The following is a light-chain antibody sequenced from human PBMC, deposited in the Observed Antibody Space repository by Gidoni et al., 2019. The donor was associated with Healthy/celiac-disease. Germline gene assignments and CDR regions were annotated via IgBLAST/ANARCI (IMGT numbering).Light chain of an antibody. CDR1: QSVSSY. Sequence: ELVLTQSPATLSLSPGERATLSCRASQSVSSYLAWYQQKPGQAPRLLIYDASNRATGIPARFSGSGSGTAFTLTISSLEPEDFSVYYCQQRSNWHLTFGGGTKVEIK. J-gene: IGKJ4*01. CDR2: DAS. CDR3: QQRSNWHLT. V-gene: IGKV3-11*01.